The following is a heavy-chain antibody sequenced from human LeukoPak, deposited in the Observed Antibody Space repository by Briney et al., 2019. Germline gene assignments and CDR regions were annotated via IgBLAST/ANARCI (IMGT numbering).Heavy chain of an antibody. V-gene: IGHV4-34*01. Sequence: PSETLSLTCAVYGGSFSGYYWSWIRHPPGKGLEWIGEINHSGSTNYNPSLKSRVTISVDTSKNQFSLKLSSVTAADTAVYYCARGVVGATDYFDYWGQGTLVAVSS. J-gene: IGHJ4*02. CDR2: INHSGST. CDR1: GGSFSGYY. CDR3: ARGVVGATDYFDY. D-gene: IGHD1-26*01.